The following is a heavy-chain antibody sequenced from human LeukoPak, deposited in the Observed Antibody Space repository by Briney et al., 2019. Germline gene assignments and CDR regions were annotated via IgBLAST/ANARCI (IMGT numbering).Heavy chain of an antibody. CDR3: ARAQWLADDAFDI. V-gene: IGHV1-2*02. J-gene: IGHJ3*02. CDR1: GYTFTGYY. CDR2: INPNSGGT. D-gene: IGHD6-19*01. Sequence: ASVKVSCKASGYTFTGYYMHWVRQAPGQGLEWMGWINPNSGGTNYAQKFQGRVTMTSDTSISTAYMELSRLRSDDTAVYYCARAQWLADDAFDIWGQGTMVTVSS.